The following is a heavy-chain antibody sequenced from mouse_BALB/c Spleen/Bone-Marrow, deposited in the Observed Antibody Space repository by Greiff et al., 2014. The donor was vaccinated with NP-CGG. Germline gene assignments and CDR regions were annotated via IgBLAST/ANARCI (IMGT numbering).Heavy chain of an antibody. CDR1: DYTFTSSD. CDR3: ARNYKSAWFTY. Sequence: VQLQQSGPELVKPGASVKLSCKASDYTFTSSDINWVRQGPEQGLEWMGWIFPGDDSTKYNEKFKGKATLTIDKSSSTAYMQLSRLTSEDSAVYFCARNYKSAWFTYWGQGTLVTVSA. CDR2: IFPGDDST. J-gene: IGHJ3*01. V-gene: IGHV1-85*01. D-gene: IGHD2-12*01.